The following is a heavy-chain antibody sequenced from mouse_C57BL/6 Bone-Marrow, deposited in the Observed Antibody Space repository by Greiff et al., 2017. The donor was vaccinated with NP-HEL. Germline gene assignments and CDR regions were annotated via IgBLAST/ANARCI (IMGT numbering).Heavy chain of an antibody. CDR1: GYTFTSYW. J-gene: IGHJ3*01. Sequence: QVQLQQPGAELVKPGASVTLSCKASGYTFTSYWMHWVKQRPGQGLEWIGMIHPNSGSTNYNEKFKSKATLTVDKSSSTDYMQLSSLTSEDSAVYYCARAAALAFAYWGQGTLVTVSA. D-gene: IGHD3-1*01. CDR3: ARAAALAFAY. V-gene: IGHV1-64*01. CDR2: IHPNSGST.